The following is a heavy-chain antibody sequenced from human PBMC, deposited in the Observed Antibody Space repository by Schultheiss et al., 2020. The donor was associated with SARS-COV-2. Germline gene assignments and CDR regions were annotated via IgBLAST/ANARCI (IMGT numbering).Heavy chain of an antibody. V-gene: IGHV4-59*01. D-gene: IGHD2-15*01. CDR2: IYYSGST. CDR1: GGSIRGYY. Sequence: SETLSLTCTVSGGSIRGYYWIWIRQPPGKGLEWIGYIYYSGSTNYNPSLKSRVTISVDTSKNQFSLKLSSVTAADTAVYYCARSETSYCSGGSCYPEYFQHWGQGTLVTVSS. J-gene: IGHJ1*01. CDR3: ARSETSYCSGGSCYPEYFQH.